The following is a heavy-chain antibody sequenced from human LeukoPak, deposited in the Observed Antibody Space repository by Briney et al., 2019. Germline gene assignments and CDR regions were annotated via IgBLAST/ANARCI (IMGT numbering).Heavy chain of an antibody. V-gene: IGHV3-7*05. CDR1: GFTFSRYW. CDR3: ARARNIYSSDWYRPFDY. CDR2: IKEDGSEK. Sequence: GGSLRLSCVASGFTFSRYWMTWVRQAPGKGLEWVANIKEDGSEKNYVDSVRGRFTVSRDNANYSLYLQMTSLRAEDTAVYYCARARNIYSSDWYRPFDYWGQGTLVTVSS. D-gene: IGHD6-19*01. J-gene: IGHJ4*02.